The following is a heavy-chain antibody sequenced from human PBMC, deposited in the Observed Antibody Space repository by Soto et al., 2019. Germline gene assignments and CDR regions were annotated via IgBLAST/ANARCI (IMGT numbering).Heavy chain of an antibody. J-gene: IGHJ4*02. Sequence: GGSLRLSCAASGFTFSSYCMSWVRQAPGKGLEWVSLVSATAGTTYYTDSVKGRFTISRDNSRNTVYLQMNSLRADDTAAYYCAKDRLAGGFDYWGQGTLVTVSS. CDR3: AKDRLAGGFDY. CDR1: GFTFSSYC. CDR2: VSATAGTT. V-gene: IGHV3-23*01. D-gene: IGHD3-16*01.